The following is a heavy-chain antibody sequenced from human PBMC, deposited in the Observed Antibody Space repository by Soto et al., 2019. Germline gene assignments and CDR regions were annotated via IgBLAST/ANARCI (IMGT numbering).Heavy chain of an antibody. CDR2: IWYDGSNK. J-gene: IGHJ6*02. V-gene: IGHV3-33*01. D-gene: IGHD2-15*01. CDR3: PRRHCSGGGCLPSMDV. Sequence: QVQLVESGGGVVQPGRSLRLSCAASGFTFSSYGMHWVRQAPGKGLEWVAVIWYDGSNKYYADSVKGRFTISRDNSQNTLYLQLNSRRAEDTAVYYCPRRHCSGGGCLPSMDVWGQGTTVTVSS. CDR1: GFTFSSYG.